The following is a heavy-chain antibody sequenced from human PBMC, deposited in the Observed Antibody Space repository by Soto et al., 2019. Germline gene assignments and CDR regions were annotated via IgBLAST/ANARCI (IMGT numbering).Heavy chain of an antibody. CDR2: LSGSGGST. CDR3: AKDRWVGEFYYYYYGMES. D-gene: IGHD3-10*01. V-gene: IGHV3-23*01. Sequence: EVQLLESGGGLVQPGGSLRLSCAASGFTFSSYAMSWVRQAPGKGLECVSSLSGSGGSTYYADSVKGRFTISRDNSKNTLYLQLNSLRAEDTAVYYCAKDRWVGEFYYYYYGMESWGQWTTVTVSS. J-gene: IGHJ6*02. CDR1: GFTFSSYA.